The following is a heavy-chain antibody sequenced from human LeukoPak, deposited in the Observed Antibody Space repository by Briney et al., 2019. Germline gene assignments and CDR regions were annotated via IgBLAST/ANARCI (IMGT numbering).Heavy chain of an antibody. CDR2: IKQDGSEK. CDR3: ERDHDYSNYVWFDP. J-gene: IGHJ5*02. CDR1: GFTFSSYW. D-gene: IGHD4-11*01. V-gene: IGHV3-7*01. Sequence: GGSLRLSCAASGFTFSSYWMSWVPQAPGKGLEWVANIKQDGSEKYYVDSVKGRFTISRDNAKNSLYLQMNSLRAEDTAVYYCERDHDYSNYVWFDPWGQGTLVTVSS.